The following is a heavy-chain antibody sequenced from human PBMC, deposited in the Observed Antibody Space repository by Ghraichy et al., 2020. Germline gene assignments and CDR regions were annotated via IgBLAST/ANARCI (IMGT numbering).Heavy chain of an antibody. J-gene: IGHJ5*02. CDR3: ARVTIFGVVAIRGWFDP. Sequence: SETLSLTCAVYGGSFSGYYWRWVRQPPGKGLEWIGEINHGGSTNYNPSLMSRVTISVDTSKNKFSLKLNSVTAADTAVYYCARVTIFGVVAIRGWFDPWGQGTLVTVSS. D-gene: IGHD3-3*01. CDR2: INHGGST. CDR1: GGSFSGYY. V-gene: IGHV4-34*01.